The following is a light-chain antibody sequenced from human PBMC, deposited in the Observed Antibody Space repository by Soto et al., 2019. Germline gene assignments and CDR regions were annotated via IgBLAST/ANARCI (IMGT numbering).Light chain of an antibody. CDR3: QQYNEWPPT. J-gene: IGKJ1*01. CDR2: GAS. CDR1: QSVSSN. V-gene: IGKV3-15*01. Sequence: EIVMTQSPATLSVSPGERATLSCRASQSVSSNLAWYQQKPGQAPGLLIYGASTRATGIPARFSGSGSGTEFTLTISSLQSEDFAVYFCQQYNEWPPTFGQGTKVEIK.